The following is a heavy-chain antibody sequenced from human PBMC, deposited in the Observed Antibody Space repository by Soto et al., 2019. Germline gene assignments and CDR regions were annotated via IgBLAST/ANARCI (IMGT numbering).Heavy chain of an antibody. CDR2: INPSGGST. CDR3: ARAVTGDFWSGYYFWFDP. V-gene: IGHV1-46*01. CDR1: GYTFTSYY. Sequence: ASVKVSCKASGYTFTSYYMHWVRQAPGQGLEGMGIINPSGGSTSYAQKFQGRVTMTRDTSTSTVYMELSSLRSEDTAVYYCARAVTGDFWSGYYFWFDPWGQGTLVPVSS. J-gene: IGHJ5*02. D-gene: IGHD3-3*01.